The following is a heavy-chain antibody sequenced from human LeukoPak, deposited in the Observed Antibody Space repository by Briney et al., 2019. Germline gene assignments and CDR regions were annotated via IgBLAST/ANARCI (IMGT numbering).Heavy chain of an antibody. V-gene: IGHV4-4*07. CDR1: GASISAYH. J-gene: IGHJ4*02. D-gene: IGHD5-18*01. CDR3: ARDYSYPDY. CDR2: IYSSGRT. Sequence: SETLSPTCSVSGASISAYHWSWIRQPAGKELEWIGRIYSSGRTNYIPSLKSRLTMSVDTSKNQFSLKLNSVTAADTAVYYCARDYSYPDYWGQGTLVTVSS.